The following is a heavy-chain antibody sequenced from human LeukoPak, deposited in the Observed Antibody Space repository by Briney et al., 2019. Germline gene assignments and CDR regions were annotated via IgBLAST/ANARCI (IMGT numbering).Heavy chain of an antibody. CDR3: ARDLGVAAAVPLT. V-gene: IGHV4-4*02. D-gene: IGHD6-13*01. J-gene: IGHJ4*02. CDR1: GGSISSSNW. Sequence: SETLSLTCAVSGGSISSSNWWSWVRQPPGKGLEWIGEIYHSGSTNYNPSLKSRVTISVDKSKNQFSLKLSSVTAADTAVYYCARDLGVAAAVPLTWGQGTLVTVSS. CDR2: IYHSGST.